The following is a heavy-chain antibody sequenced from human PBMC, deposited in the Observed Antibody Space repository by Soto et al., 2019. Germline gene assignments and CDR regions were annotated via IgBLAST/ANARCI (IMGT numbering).Heavy chain of an antibody. CDR2: IIPVFGSP. Sequence: VQLVQSGAEVKKPGSSVRVSCETYGDTLTSHTVNWLRQAPGQGLEWMGGIIPVFGSPNYAAKFQGRLTINADTSTNTAYMELRRLKSEDTAVYFCARDITGTNNWFDPWGQGTLVTVSS. V-gene: IGHV1-69*06. CDR1: GDTLTSHT. CDR3: ARDITGTNNWFDP. D-gene: IGHD1-1*01. J-gene: IGHJ5*02.